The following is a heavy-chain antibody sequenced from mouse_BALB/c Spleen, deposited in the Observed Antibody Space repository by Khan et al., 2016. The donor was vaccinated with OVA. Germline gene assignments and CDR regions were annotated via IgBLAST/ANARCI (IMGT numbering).Heavy chain of an antibody. D-gene: IGHD2-3*01. Sequence: VQLQQSGPDLVKPGASVKISCKASGYSFTGYYMHWMKQGPGKSLEWIGRVNPNSGDTNYNQKFKGKATLTADKSSSTAYMHLRSLTSEDSAVYDCTFSGYYSAWFAYWGQGTLVTVSA. CDR3: TFSGYYSAWFAY. V-gene: IGHV1-26*01. J-gene: IGHJ3*01. CDR1: GYSFTGYY. CDR2: VNPNSGDT.